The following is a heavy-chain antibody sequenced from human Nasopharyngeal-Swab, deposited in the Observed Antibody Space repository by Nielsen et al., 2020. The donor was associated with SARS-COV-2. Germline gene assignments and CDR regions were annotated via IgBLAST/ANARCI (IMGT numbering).Heavy chain of an antibody. Sequence: SETLSLTCTVSGGSISSYYWSWIRQPPGKGLEWIGYIYYSGSTNYNPSLKSRVTISVDTSKNQFSLKLSSVTVADTAVYYCARDRGYSSGWPDAFDIWGQGTMVTVSS. J-gene: IGHJ3*02. CDR3: ARDRGYSSGWPDAFDI. CDR2: IYYSGST. CDR1: GGSISSYY. D-gene: IGHD6-19*01. V-gene: IGHV4-59*13.